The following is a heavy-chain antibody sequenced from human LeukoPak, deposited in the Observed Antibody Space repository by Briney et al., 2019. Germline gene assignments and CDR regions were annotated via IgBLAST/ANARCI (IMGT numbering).Heavy chain of an antibody. V-gene: IGHV3-33*06. J-gene: IGHJ4*02. CDR2: IWYDGSNK. D-gene: IGHD2-2*01. Sequence: GGSLRLSCAASGFTFSNYGMHGVRQAPGKGLEGGAVIWYDGSNKYYADSVKGRFTISRDNSKNTLYLQLNSLRAEDTPVYYCAKTPGAYETYQGLDYWGQGPLVTVSS. CDR1: GFTFSNYG. CDR3: AKTPGAYETYQGLDY.